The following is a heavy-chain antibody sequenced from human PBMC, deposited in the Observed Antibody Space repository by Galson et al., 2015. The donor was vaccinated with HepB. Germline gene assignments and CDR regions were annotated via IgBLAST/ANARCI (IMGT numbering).Heavy chain of an antibody. CDR3: AKDRGYSSSWYLGPYYYYGLDV. CDR2: ITSSSRNM. D-gene: IGHD6-13*01. V-gene: IGHV3-21*01. J-gene: IGHJ6*02. CDR1: GFTFSTYS. Sequence: SLRLSCAASGFTFSTYSMNWVRQAPGKGLEWVSSITSSSRNMYYADSVKGRFTISRDNAKNSLCLQMNRLRVEDTAVYYCAKDRGYSSSWYLGPYYYYGLDVWGRGTTVTVSS.